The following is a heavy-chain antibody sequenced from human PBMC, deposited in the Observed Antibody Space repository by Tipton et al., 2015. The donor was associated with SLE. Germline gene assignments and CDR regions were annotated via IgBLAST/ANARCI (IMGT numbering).Heavy chain of an antibody. CDR3: VKGVVVVSPRDYYYYMDV. V-gene: IGHV4-61*08. CDR1: GVPITSPGFY. Sequence: TLSLTCTVSGVPITSPGFYCSWVRQRPGKGLEWIWFIYNSGITNYNPSLQSRVTLLEDMSKNQFSLRLSPVTAADTGVYYCVKGVVVVSPRDYYYYMDVWGRGTTVTVSS. D-gene: IGHD2-15*01. J-gene: IGHJ6*03. CDR2: IYNSGIT.